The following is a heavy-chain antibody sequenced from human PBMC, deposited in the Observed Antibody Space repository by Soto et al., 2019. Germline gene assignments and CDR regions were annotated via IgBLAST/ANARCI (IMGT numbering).Heavy chain of an antibody. V-gene: IGHV3-48*02. CDR2: ISSSSSTI. D-gene: IGHD6-19*01. Sequence: EVQLVESGGGLVQPGGSLRLSCAASGFTFSSYSMNWVRQAPGKGLEWVSYISSSSSTIYYADSVKGRFTISRDNAKNSLYLQMNSLRDEDPAVYYCAREPEWLVPGYYYYGMDVRGQGTTVTVSS. CDR3: AREPEWLVPGYYYYGMDV. CDR1: GFTFSSYS. J-gene: IGHJ6*02.